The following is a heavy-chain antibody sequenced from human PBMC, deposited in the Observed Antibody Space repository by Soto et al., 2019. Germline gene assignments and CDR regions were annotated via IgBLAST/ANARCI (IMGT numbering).Heavy chain of an antibody. Sequence: SVKVSCKASGYTFTSYYMHWVRLAPGQGLEWMGIINPSGGSTSYAQKFQGRVTMTRDTSTSTVYMELSSLRSEDTDASYCAREPKGSMIVVALGGYWGQGTLVTVS. CDR2: INPSGGST. CDR3: AREPKGSMIVVALGGY. CDR1: GYTFTSYY. D-gene: IGHD3-22*01. V-gene: IGHV1-46*01. J-gene: IGHJ4*02.